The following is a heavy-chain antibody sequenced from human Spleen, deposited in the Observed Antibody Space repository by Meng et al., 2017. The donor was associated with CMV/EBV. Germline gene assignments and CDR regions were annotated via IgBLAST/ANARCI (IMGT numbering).Heavy chain of an antibody. CDR3: AREYCPNGVCFHLGSNWFDP. CDR1: NCA. V-gene: IGHV1-69*01. CDR2: IIPIFGTP. J-gene: IGHJ5*02. D-gene: IGHD2-8*01. Sequence: NCAINWVRQAPGQGLEWMGGIIPIFGTPNYAQRFQGRVTITADESTSTAFMELSSLRSEDSAVYYCAREYCPNGVCFHLGSNWFDPWGQGTLVTVSS.